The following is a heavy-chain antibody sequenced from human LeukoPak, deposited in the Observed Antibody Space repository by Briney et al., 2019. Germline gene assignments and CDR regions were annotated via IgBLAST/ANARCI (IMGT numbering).Heavy chain of an antibody. CDR2: ISWNSGSI. V-gene: IGHV3-9*03. CDR1: GFTFDDYA. J-gene: IGHJ6*03. Sequence: PGGSLRLPCAASGFTFDDYAMHWVRQAPGKGLEWVSGISWNSGSIGYADSVKGRFTISRDNAKNSLYLQMNSLRAEDMALYYCAKDKGRYYYYYMDVWGKGTTVTVSS. CDR3: AKDKGRYYYYYMDV.